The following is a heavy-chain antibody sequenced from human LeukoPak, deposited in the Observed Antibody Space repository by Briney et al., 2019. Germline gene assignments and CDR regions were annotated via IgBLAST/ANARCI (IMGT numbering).Heavy chain of an antibody. CDR2: INGTGFDT. J-gene: IGHJ5*02. V-gene: IGHV3-23*01. Sequence: GGSLRLSCAASGFTFDNHAMTWVRQAPGKGLEWVSLINGTGFDTYTANSVKGRFITSRDNSKNSLYLRLNSLRPEDTAMYYCAKMAIAKGATQGRGFLQFDLWGQGTLVTVSS. D-gene: IGHD2-21*01. CDR3: AKMAIAKGATQGRGFLQFDL. CDR1: GFTFDNHA.